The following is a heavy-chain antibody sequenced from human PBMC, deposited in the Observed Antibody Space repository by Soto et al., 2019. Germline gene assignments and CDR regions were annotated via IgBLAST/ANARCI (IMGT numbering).Heavy chain of an antibody. CDR2: IYSGGST. CDR1: GFTVSSNY. Sequence: EVQLVESGGGLIQPGGSLRLSCAASGFTVSSNYMSWVRQAPVKGLEWVSVIYSGGSTYYADYVKGRFTISRDNSKNSAKLQKNSLGAEDTAVYYCARSQRRATGTFDYWGQGTLVTVSS. J-gene: IGHJ4*02. CDR3: ARSQRRATGTFDY. D-gene: IGHD5-12*01. V-gene: IGHV3-53*01.